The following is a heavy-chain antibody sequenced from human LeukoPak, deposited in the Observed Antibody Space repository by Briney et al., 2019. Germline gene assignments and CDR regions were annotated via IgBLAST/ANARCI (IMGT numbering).Heavy chain of an antibody. CDR2: IKEDGSEK. CDR1: GFTVSSNY. Sequence: GGSLRLSCAASGFTVSSNYMSWVRQAPGKGLEWVANIKEDGSEKKYVDSVKGRFTISRDNAKNSLYLQMNSLRAEDTAVYYCARDRLTGSYRYFDQWGQGTLVTVSS. D-gene: IGHD3-9*01. CDR3: ARDRLTGSYRYFDQ. J-gene: IGHJ4*02. V-gene: IGHV3-7*01.